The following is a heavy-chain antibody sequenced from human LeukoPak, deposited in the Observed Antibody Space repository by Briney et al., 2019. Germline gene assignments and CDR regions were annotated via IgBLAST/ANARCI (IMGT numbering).Heavy chain of an antibody. CDR1: GFTFSSYW. Sequence: PGGSLRLSCAASGFTFSSYWMSWVRQAPGKGLEWVANIKQDGSEKYYVDSVKGRFTISRDNAKNSLYLQMNSLRVEDTALYYCAKDIGRVDTASTYMDVWGKGTTVTISS. D-gene: IGHD5-18*01. CDR3: AKDIGRVDTASTYMDV. V-gene: IGHV3-7*03. J-gene: IGHJ6*03. CDR2: IKQDGSEK.